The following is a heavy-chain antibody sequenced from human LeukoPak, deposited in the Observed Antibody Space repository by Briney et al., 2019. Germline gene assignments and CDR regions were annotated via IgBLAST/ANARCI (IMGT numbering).Heavy chain of an antibody. CDR3: ARTYCGGDCFLGNWYFDL. CDR2: IHFSGST. Sequence: PSETLSLTCSVSGGSITNYYCSWIRQPPGKGLEWIAYIHFSGSTNINPSLKSRVTMSLDTSKHHFSLDLTSVTAADTAVYYCARTYCGGDCFLGNWYFDLWGRGTLITVSS. J-gene: IGHJ2*01. V-gene: IGHV4-4*09. CDR1: GGSITNYY. D-gene: IGHD2-21*02.